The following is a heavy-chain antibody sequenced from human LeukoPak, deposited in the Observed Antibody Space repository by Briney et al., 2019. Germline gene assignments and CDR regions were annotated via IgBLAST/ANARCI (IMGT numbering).Heavy chain of an antibody. CDR1: GFTFSNYA. V-gene: IGHV3-23*01. J-gene: IGHJ4*02. D-gene: IGHD3-22*01. CDR3: ALRVTMIY. Sequence: GGSLRLSCAASGFTFSNYAMSWVRQAPGKGLEWASGISGSGGSTYYADSVKGRFTTSRDNSKNMLYLQMNSLRAEDTAVYYCALRVTMIYWGQGTLVTVSS. CDR2: ISGSGGST.